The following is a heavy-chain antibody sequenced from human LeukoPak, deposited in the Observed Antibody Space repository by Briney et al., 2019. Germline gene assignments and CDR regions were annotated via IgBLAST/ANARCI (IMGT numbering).Heavy chain of an antibody. CDR1: GGSISSGGYY. J-gene: IGHJ6*02. D-gene: IGHD2-2*02. CDR2: IYYSGST. V-gene: IGHV4-31*03. Sequence: PSQTLSLTCTISGGSISSGGYYWSWIRQHPGKGLEWIGYIYYSGSTYYNPSLKSRVTISVGTSKNQFSLKLSSVTAADTAVYYCARDCRSTSCYISSYYYYGMDVWGQGTTVTVSS. CDR3: ARDCRSTSCYISSYYYYGMDV.